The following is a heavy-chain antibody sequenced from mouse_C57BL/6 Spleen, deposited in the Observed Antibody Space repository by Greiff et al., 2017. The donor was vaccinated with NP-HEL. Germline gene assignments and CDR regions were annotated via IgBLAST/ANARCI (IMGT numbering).Heavy chain of an antibody. CDR3: ARERGNYYSNYGFAY. Sequence: QVQLQQPGAELVKPGASVKMSCKASGYTLTSYWITWVKQRPGQGLEWIGDIYPGSGSTNYNEKFKSKATLTVDTSSSTAYMQLSSLTSEDSAVYYCARERGNYYSNYGFAYWGQGTLVTVSA. J-gene: IGHJ3*01. V-gene: IGHV1-55*01. CDR2: IYPGSGST. D-gene: IGHD2-5*01. CDR1: GYTLTSYW.